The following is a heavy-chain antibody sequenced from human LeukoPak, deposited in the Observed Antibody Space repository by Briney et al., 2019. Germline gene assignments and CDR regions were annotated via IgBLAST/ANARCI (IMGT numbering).Heavy chain of an antibody. J-gene: IGHJ4*02. CDR1: GGSISSNSFY. CDR2: IYHSGST. V-gene: IGHV4-39*01. D-gene: IGHD3-22*01. CDR3: ARQGYYDGSGYCNY. Sequence: SETLSLTCSVSGGSISSNSFYWDWIRQPPGKGLEWIGSIYHSGSTYYNPSLKSRVTISVDTSKNQFSLKLSSVTAADTAVYYCARQGYYDGSGYCNYWGQGTLVTVSS.